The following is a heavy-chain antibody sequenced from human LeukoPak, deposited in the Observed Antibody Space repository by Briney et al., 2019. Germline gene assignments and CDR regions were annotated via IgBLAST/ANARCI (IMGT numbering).Heavy chain of an antibody. D-gene: IGHD3-10*01. V-gene: IGHV1-46*01. J-gene: IGHJ4*02. CDR3: ARDRTMVRGPPGAYFDY. CDR2: INPSGGST. Sequence: ASVKVSCKASGYTFTSYYMHWVRQAPGQGLEWMGLINPSGGSTSYAQKFQGRVTMTRDTSTSTVYMELSSLRSEDTAVYYCARDRTMVRGPPGAYFDYWGQGTLVTVSS. CDR1: GYTFTSYY.